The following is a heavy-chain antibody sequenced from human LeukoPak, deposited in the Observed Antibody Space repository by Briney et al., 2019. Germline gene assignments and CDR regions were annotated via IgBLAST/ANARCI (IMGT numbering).Heavy chain of an antibody. CDR1: GLTFSSYA. Sequence: PGGSLRLSCAASGLTFSSYAMSWVRQAPGKGLEWLSFISGSGDSTFYADSVKGQFTISRDNSKNTLYLQMNSLRAEDAAVYYCAKGSCHACYLMGVWGKGTTVTVSS. V-gene: IGHV3-23*01. D-gene: IGHD2-15*01. CDR3: AKGSCHACYLMGV. CDR2: ISGSGDST. J-gene: IGHJ6*03.